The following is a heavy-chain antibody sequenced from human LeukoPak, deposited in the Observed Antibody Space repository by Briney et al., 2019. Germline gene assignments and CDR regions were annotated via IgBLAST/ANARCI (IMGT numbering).Heavy chain of an antibody. CDR2: IIPIFGTA. Sequence: SVKVSCKASGYTFTSYGISWVRQAPGQGLEWMGGIIPIFGTANYAQKFQGRVTITADESTSTAYMELSSLRSEDTAVYYCARGNTIFGVVFEGYYYYMDVWGKGTTVTVSS. V-gene: IGHV1-69*13. CDR1: GYTFTSYG. D-gene: IGHD3-3*01. J-gene: IGHJ6*03. CDR3: ARGNTIFGVVFEGYYYYMDV.